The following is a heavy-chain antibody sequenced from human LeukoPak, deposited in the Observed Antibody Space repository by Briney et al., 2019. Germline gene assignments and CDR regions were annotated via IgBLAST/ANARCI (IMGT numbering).Heavy chain of an antibody. Sequence: PGGSLRLSCAASGFTFSSYGMHWVRQAPGKGLEWVAVIWYDGSNKYCADSVKGRFTISRDNSKNTLYLQMNSLRAEDTAVYYCARERHYSSGWENWFDPWGQGTLVTVSS. CDR1: GFTFSSYG. J-gene: IGHJ5*02. V-gene: IGHV3-33*01. D-gene: IGHD6-19*01. CDR3: ARERHYSSGWENWFDP. CDR2: IWYDGSNK.